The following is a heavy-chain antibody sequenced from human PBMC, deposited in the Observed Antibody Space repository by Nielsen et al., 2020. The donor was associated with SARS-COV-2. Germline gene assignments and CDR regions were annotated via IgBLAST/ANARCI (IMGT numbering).Heavy chain of an antibody. CDR2: ISGSGGST. D-gene: IGHD4-17*01. CDR3: ARGHYGDNFCDY. CDR1: GFTFSSYA. V-gene: IGHV3-23*01. Sequence: GESLKISCAASGFTFSSYAMSWVRQAPGKGLEWVSAISGSGGSTYYADSVKGRFTISRHNSKNTLYLQMNSLRAEDTAVYYCARGHYGDNFCDYWGQGTLVTVSS. J-gene: IGHJ4*02.